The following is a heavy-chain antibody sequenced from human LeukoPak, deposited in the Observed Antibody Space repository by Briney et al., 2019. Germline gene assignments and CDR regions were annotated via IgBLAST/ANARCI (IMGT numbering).Heavy chain of an antibody. J-gene: IGHJ4*02. D-gene: IGHD3-10*01. CDR2: MYSGGST. V-gene: IGHV3-66*01. Sequence: GGSLRLSCAASGFTVSSNHMSWVRQGPGKGLEWVSVMYSGGSTYYADSVKGRFTISRDNSKNTLYLQMSSLRVEDTAVYYCARAKPKNMVRGLIMRRESRYYFDYWGQGTLVTVSS. CDR3: ARAKPKNMVRGLIMRRESRYYFDY. CDR1: GFTVSSNH.